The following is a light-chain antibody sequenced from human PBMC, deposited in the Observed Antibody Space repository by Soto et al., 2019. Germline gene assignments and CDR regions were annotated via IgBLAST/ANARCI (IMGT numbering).Light chain of an antibody. CDR2: TNN. J-gene: IGLJ3*02. CDR1: SSNIGRNT. V-gene: IGLV1-44*01. CDR3: ATWDDRLNGRA. Sequence: QSVLTQPPSASGTPGQRVTISCSGSSSNIGRNTVNWYQQLPGMAPKLLIHTNNQRPSGVPDRFSGSKSGTSASLAISGLQSEDEGDYYCATWDDRLNGRAFGGGTKLTVL.